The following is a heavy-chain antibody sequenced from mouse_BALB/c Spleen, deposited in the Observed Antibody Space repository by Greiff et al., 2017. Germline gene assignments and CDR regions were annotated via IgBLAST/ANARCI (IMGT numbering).Heavy chain of an antibody. V-gene: IGHV5-6*01. CDR2: ISSGGSYT. D-gene: IGHD2-13*01. Sequence: EVQVVESGGGLVKPGGSLKLSCAASGFTFSSYAMSWVRQTPEKRLEWVASISSGGSYTYYPDSVKGRFTISRDNAKNTLYLQMSSLKSEDTAMYYWARGRGDTYYFDYWGEGTTLTVSS. CDR1: GFTFSSYA. J-gene: IGHJ2*01. CDR3: ARGRGDTYYFDY.